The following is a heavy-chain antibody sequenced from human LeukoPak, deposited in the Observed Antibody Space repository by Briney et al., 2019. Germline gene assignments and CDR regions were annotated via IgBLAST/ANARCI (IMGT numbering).Heavy chain of an antibody. CDR1: GFTFSSYA. Sequence: GGSLRLSCAASGFTFSSYAMHWVRQAPGKGLEWVAVMSYDGSNKYYADSVKGRFTISRDNSKNTLYLQMNSLRAEDTAVYYCARDSSGLGCSSTSCYIAYFQHWGQGTLVTVSS. J-gene: IGHJ1*01. CDR2: MSYDGSNK. D-gene: IGHD2-2*02. V-gene: IGHV3-30*01. CDR3: ARDSSGLGCSSTSCYIAYFQH.